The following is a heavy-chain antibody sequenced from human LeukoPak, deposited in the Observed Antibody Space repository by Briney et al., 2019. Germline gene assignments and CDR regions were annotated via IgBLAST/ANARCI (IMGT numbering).Heavy chain of an antibody. J-gene: IGHJ4*02. D-gene: IGHD3-22*01. V-gene: IGHV4-39*01. CDR2: IFYSGST. Sequence: PSETLSLTCTVSGGSISSSSYYWGWIRQPPGKGLEWIGNIFYSGSTYYNPSLKSRVTISVDTSKNQFSLKLSSVTAADTAVYYCARAYRHNYYDSSGYYYFDYWGQGTLVTVSS. CDR1: GGSISSSSYY. CDR3: ARAYRHNYYDSSGYYYFDY.